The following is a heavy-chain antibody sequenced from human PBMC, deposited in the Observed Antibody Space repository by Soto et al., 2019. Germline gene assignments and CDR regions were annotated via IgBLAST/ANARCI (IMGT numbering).Heavy chain of an antibody. CDR2: INHSGST. J-gene: IGHJ4*02. V-gene: IGHV4-34*01. CDR3: AIFFGRLVGATTYDY. Sequence: SETLSLTCAVYGGSFSGYYWSWIRQPPGKGLEWIGEINHSGSTNYNPSLKSRVTISVDTSKNQFSLKLSSVTAADTAVYYCAIFFGRLVGATTYDYWGQGILVTVSS. CDR1: GGSFSGYY. D-gene: IGHD1-26*01.